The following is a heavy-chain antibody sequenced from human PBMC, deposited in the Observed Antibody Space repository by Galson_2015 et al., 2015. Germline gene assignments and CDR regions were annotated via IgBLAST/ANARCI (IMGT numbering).Heavy chain of an antibody. V-gene: IGHV3-21*01. J-gene: IGHJ4*02. D-gene: IGHD3-3*01. CDR2: ISSTTTYI. CDR3: ARQILDYDFWSGYYPTNFDY. CDR1: EFTFSSYY. Sequence: SLRLSCAASEFTFSSYYMSWVRQVPGKGLEWVSSISSTTTYIYYVDSVKGRFTISRDNAKNSLYLQMNSLGAEDTAVYYCARQILDYDFWSGYYPTNFDYWGQGTLVTVSS.